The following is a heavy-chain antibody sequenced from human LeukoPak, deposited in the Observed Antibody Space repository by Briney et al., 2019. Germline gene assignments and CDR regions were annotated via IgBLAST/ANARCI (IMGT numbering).Heavy chain of an antibody. CDR3: AREDTIAVAGRGFDY. J-gene: IGHJ4*02. Sequence: GGSLRLSCAASGFTFSSYWMNWARQAPGKGLEWVASINHNGNVNYYVDSVKGRFTISRDNAKNSLYLQMNSLRAEDTAVYYCAREDTIAVAGRGFDYWGQGTLVTVSS. D-gene: IGHD6-19*01. V-gene: IGHV3-7*03. CDR1: GFTFSSYW. CDR2: INHNGNVN.